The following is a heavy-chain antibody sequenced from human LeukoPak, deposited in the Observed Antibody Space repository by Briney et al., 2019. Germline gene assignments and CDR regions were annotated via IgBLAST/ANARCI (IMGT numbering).Heavy chain of an antibody. Sequence: ASVKVSCKASGYTFTSYDINWVRQATGQGLEWMGWMNPNSGNTGYAQKFQGRVTITRNTSISTAYMELSSPRSEDTAVYYCARARVDYYDSSGPLDAFDIWGQGTMVTVSS. D-gene: IGHD3-22*01. J-gene: IGHJ3*02. CDR2: MNPNSGNT. CDR3: ARARVDYYDSSGPLDAFDI. CDR1: GYTFTSYD. V-gene: IGHV1-8*03.